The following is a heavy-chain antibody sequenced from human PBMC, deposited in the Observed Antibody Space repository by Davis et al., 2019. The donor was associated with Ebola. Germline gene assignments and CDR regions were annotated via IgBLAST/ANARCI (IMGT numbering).Heavy chain of an antibody. J-gene: IGHJ6*04. D-gene: IGHD3-3*01. CDR3: ARGGFWSGYYYYYYGMDV. CDR2: INPSGGST. Sequence: ASVKVSCKASGYTFTSYYMHWVRQAPGQGLEWMGIINPSGGSTSYAQKFQGRVTMTRNTSISTAYMELSSLRSEDTAVYYCARGGFWSGYYYYYYGMDVWGKGTTVTVSS. V-gene: IGHV1-46*01. CDR1: GYTFTSYY.